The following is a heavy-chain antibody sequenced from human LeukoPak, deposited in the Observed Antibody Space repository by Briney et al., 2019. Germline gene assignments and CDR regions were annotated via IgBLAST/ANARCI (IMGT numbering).Heavy chain of an antibody. CDR3: ARGLPRGWESDAFDI. CDR1: GFTFSSYS. D-gene: IGHD1-26*01. Sequence: GGSLRLSCAASGFTFSSYSMNWVRQAPGKGLEWVSSISSSSSYIYYADSVKGRFTISRDNAKNSLYLQMNSLRAEDTAVYYCARGLPRGWESDAFDIWGQGTMVTVSS. J-gene: IGHJ3*02. V-gene: IGHV3-21*01. CDR2: ISSSSSYI.